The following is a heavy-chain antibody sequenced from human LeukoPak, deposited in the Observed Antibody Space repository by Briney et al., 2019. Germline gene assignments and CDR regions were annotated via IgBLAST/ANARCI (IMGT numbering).Heavy chain of an antibody. D-gene: IGHD3-16*01. CDR3: AKVRVDAYVSPNDY. CDR2: ISYDGSNQ. CDR1: GFTFSSYG. J-gene: IGHJ4*02. Sequence: GGSLRLSCAASGFTFSSYGMHWVRQAPGMGLEWVAIISYDGSNQYYADSVKGRFTISRDNSRNTLYLQMNSLRAEDTALYYCAKVRVDAYVSPNDYWGQGTLVTVSS. V-gene: IGHV3-30*18.